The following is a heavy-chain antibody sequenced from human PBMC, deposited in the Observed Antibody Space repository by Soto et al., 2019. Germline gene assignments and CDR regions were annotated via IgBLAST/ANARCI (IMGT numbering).Heavy chain of an antibody. CDR2: IWYDGSNK. J-gene: IGHJ3*02. CDR1: GFTFSSYG. Sequence: GESLKISCAASGFTFSSYGMHWVRQAPGKGLEWVAVIWYDGSNKYYADSVKGRFTISRDNSKNTLYLQMNSLRAEDTAVYYCARDGGVAGDAFDIWGQGTMVTVSS. V-gene: IGHV3-33*01. CDR3: ARDGGVAGDAFDI. D-gene: IGHD6-19*01.